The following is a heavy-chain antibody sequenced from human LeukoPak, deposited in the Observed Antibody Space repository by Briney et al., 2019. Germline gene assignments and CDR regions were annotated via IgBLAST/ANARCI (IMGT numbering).Heavy chain of an antibody. J-gene: IGHJ6*02. CDR2: INPNSGGT. V-gene: IGHV1-2*02. D-gene: IGHD6-19*01. CDR3: ARGPSTLAVAAPYYYYGMDV. CDR1: GYTFTGYY. Sequence: ASVKVSCKASGYTFTGYYMHWVRQAPGQGLEWMGWINPNSGGTNYAQKFQGRVTMTRDTSISTAHMELSRLRSDDTAVYYCARGPSTLAVAAPYYYYGMDVWGQGTTVTVSS.